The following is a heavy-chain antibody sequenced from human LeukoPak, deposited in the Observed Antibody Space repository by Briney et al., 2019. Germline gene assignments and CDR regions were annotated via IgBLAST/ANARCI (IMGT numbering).Heavy chain of an antibody. D-gene: IGHD6-19*01. J-gene: IGHJ4*02. CDR1: GLSFSSFA. CDR2: IRGNGET. CDR3: AKASWVSSTDAVR. Sequence: GGSLRLSCAACGLSFSSFAMSWVRQGPARGLEWVSSIRGNGETFHADSVKGRFTLSSDSSRDTVYFQLNNLRVEDTAIYYCAKASWVSSTDAVRWGQGTLVTVSS. V-gene: IGHV3-23*01.